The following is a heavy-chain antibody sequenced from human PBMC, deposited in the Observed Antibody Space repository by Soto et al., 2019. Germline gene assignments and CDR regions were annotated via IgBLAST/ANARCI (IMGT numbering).Heavy chain of an antibody. CDR2: IDPSDSQT. V-gene: IGHV5-10-1*01. D-gene: IGHD3-22*01. CDR3: ARQIYDSDTGPNFQYYFDS. Sequence: GESLKISCKGSRYRFAGYWITWVRQKPGKGLEWMGRIDPSDSQTYYSPSFRGHVTISATKSITTVFLQWSSLRASDTAMYYCARQIYDSDTGPNFQYYFDSWGQGTPVTVSS. J-gene: IGHJ4*02. CDR1: RYRFAGYW.